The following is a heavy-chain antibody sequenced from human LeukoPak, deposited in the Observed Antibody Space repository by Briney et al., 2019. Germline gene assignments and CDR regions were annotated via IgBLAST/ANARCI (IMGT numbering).Heavy chain of an antibody. CDR3: ARESYCSGGSCYSGRAFDV. J-gene: IGHJ3*01. Sequence: GGSLRLSCAASGFTFSSYGMSWVRQAPGKGLEWVSGIKTDGSNTYYADSVKGRFTISRDNAKNTLYLQMNSLRVEDTAVYYCARESYCSGGSCYSGRAFDVWGQGTMVTVSS. D-gene: IGHD2-15*01. CDR2: IKTDGSNT. CDR1: GFTFSSYG. V-gene: IGHV3-74*01.